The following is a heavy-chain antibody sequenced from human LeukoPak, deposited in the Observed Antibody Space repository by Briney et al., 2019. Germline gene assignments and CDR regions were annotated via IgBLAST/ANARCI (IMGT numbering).Heavy chain of an antibody. CDR3: GKGSLAVAVTPLDF. Sequence: PGGSLRLSCTASGFDFRNSFMSWVRQAPGKGLEWISYISSRSTTIYYADSVKGRFTISRDNGKNTVYLQMNNLGVDDTAVFYCGKGSLAVAVTPLDFWGQGTLVTVSS. CDR2: ISSRSTTI. V-gene: IGHV3-11*01. D-gene: IGHD6-19*01. CDR1: GFDFRNSF. J-gene: IGHJ4*02.